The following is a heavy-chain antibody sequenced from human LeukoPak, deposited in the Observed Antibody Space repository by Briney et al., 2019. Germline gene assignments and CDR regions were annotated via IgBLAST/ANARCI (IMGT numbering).Heavy chain of an antibody. Sequence: ASVKVSCKASGYTFTGYYMHWVRQAPGQGLEWMGWINPNSGGTNYAQKFQGRVTMTRDTSISTAYMELSRLRSDDTAVYYCARERIITMIVVVMSGMDVWGQGTTVTVSS. CDR1: GYTFTGYY. CDR3: ARERIITMIVVVMSGMDV. J-gene: IGHJ6*02. CDR2: INPNSGGT. D-gene: IGHD3-22*01. V-gene: IGHV1-2*02.